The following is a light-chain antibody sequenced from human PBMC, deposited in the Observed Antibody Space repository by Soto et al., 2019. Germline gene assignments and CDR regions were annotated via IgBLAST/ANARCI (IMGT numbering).Light chain of an antibody. V-gene: IGKV1-12*01. Sequence: DIQMTQSPSSVSASVGDRVTITCRASQGISTWLAWYQQKPGKAPKLLISGSTSLQSGVPSRFSGSGSGTDFSLTSSSLQPEDFAAYYCQQANTFPLTFGGGTRVELQ. CDR3: QQANTFPLT. J-gene: IGKJ4*01. CDR1: QGISTW. CDR2: GST.